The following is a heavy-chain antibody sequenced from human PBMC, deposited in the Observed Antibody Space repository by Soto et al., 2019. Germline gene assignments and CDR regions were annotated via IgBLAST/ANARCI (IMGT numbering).Heavy chain of an antibody. CDR3: AKGETPSYSGDDYYYGMDV. Sequence: GGSLRLSCAASGFTFSSYGMHWVRQAPGKGLEWVAIISYDGSNKYYADSVKGRFTISRDNSKNTLYLQMNSLRAEDTAVYYLAKGETPSYSGDDYYYGMDVWGQGTTVTVSS. CDR2: ISYDGSNK. D-gene: IGHD2-15*01. CDR1: GFTFSSYG. J-gene: IGHJ6*02. V-gene: IGHV3-30*18.